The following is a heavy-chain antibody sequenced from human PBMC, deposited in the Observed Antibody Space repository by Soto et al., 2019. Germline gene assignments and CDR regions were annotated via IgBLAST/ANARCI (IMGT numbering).Heavy chain of an antibody. CDR2: IKQDGSEK. Sequence: EVQLVESGGGLVQPGGSLRLSCAASGFTFSSYWMSWVRQAPGKGLEWVANIKQDGSEKYYVDSVKGRFTISRDNAKNSLYLQMNSLRAEDTAVYYCARARVKYSSSAWWSPYYFDYWGQGTLVTVSS. CDR3: ARARVKYSSSAWWSPYYFDY. CDR1: GFTFSSYW. D-gene: IGHD6-6*01. J-gene: IGHJ4*02. V-gene: IGHV3-7*03.